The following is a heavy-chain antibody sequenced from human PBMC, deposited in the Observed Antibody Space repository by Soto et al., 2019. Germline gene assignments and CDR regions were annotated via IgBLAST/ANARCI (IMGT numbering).Heavy chain of an antibody. V-gene: IGHV4-39*01. CDR2: IYYSGRT. CDR3: ARQRPTVVNQAYFER. D-gene: IGHD2-21*01. CDR1: VESISSSSYY. Sequence: SETLSLTCIFSVESISSSSYYWGWMRQPPGKGLEWIGSIYYSGRTYYNPSFKSRVTISIDTSKNQFSLKLSSVTATDTAVYYCARQRPTVVNQAYFERWGQGALVIVSS. J-gene: IGHJ4*02.